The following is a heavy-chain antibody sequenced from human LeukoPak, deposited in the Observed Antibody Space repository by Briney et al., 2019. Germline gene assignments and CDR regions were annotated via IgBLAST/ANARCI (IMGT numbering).Heavy chain of an antibody. CDR3: VRGSTLRHYQY. V-gene: IGHV4-39*01. J-gene: IGHJ4*02. CDR1: GGSISSTTYY. Sequence: NPSETLSLTCTVSGGSISSTTYYWGWIRRPPGKGLEWIGSIYYSGSTYYNPSLKSRVTVSVDTSKNQFSLKLSSVTAADTAVYYCVRGSTLRHYQYWGQGTLSPSP. CDR2: IYYSGST. D-gene: IGHD3-16*01.